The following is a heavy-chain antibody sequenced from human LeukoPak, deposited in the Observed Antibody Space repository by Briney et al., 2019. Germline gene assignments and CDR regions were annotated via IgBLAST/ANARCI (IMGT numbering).Heavy chain of an antibody. V-gene: IGHV3-30*02. CDR3: AKDRARGYCSSTSCYPDY. Sequence: GGSLRLSCAASGFTFSSYGMHWVRQAPGKGLEWVAFIRYDGSNKYYADSVEGRFTISRDNSKNTLYLQMNSLRAEDTAVYYCAKDRARGYCSSTSCYPDYWGQGTLVTVSS. D-gene: IGHD2-2*01. J-gene: IGHJ4*02. CDR1: GFTFSSYG. CDR2: IRYDGSNK.